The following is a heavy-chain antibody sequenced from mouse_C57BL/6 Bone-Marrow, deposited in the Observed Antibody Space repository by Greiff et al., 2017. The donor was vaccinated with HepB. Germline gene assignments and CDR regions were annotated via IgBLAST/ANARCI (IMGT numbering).Heavy chain of an antibody. J-gene: IGHJ3*01. V-gene: IGHV1-26*01. CDR2: INPNNGGT. CDR3: AAIYYGNYCFAY. Sequence: VQLQQSGPELVKPGASVKISCKASGYTFTDYYMNWVKQSHGKSLEWIGDINPNNGGTSYNQKFKGKATLTVDKSSSTAYMELRSLTSEDSAVYYCAAIYYGNYCFAYWGQGTLVTVSA. CDR1: GYTFTDYY. D-gene: IGHD2-1*01.